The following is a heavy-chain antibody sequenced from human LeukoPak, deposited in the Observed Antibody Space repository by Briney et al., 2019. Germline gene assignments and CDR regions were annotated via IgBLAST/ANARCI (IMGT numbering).Heavy chain of an antibody. J-gene: IGHJ4*02. CDR2: VNLQGST. V-gene: IGHV4-4*02. CDR3: AREGGPYRPLDY. CDR1: GGSITTTNY. Sequence: AGTLSLTCGVSGGSITTTNYWTWVRQPPGKGLEWIGEVNLQGSTNYNPSLMGRVAISVDTSENHISLQLTSVTAADTAVYYCAREGGPYRPLDYSGQGTLVTVSS.